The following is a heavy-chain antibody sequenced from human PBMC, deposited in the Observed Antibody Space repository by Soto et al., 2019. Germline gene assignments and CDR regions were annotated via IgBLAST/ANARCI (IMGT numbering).Heavy chain of an antibody. CDR3: ATMEGDYQSYYDGMDV. Sequence: QVQLVQSGAEVKKPGSSVKVSCKASGGTFTSYAISWVRQAPGQGLEWVGGIIPIFGTADYAQKFQGRVTITEDESTRTAYMELSRLRSEDTVVYYCATMEGDYQSYYDGMDVWGQGTTVTVSS. J-gene: IGHJ6*02. D-gene: IGHD5-12*01. CDR2: IIPIFGTA. CDR1: GGTFTSYA. V-gene: IGHV1-69*12.